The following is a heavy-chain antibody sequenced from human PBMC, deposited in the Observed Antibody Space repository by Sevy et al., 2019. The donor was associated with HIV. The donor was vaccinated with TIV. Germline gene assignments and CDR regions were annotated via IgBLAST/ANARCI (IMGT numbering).Heavy chain of an antibody. D-gene: IGHD4-4*01. CDR2: IYYSGST. Sequence: SETLSLTCTVSGGSISSYYWSWIRQPPGKGLEWIGYIYYSGSTNYNPSLKSRVTISVDTSKNQFSLKLGSVTAADTAVYYCARSGPPTVTYYYYGMDVWGQGTTVTVSS. CDR1: GGSISSYY. V-gene: IGHV4-59*01. J-gene: IGHJ6*02. CDR3: ARSGPPTVTYYYYGMDV.